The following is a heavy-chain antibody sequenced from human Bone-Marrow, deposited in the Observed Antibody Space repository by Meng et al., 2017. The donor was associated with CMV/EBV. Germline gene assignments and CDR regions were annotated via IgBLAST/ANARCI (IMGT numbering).Heavy chain of an antibody. V-gene: IGHV1-46*01. Sequence: ASVKVSCKASGYTFTSYDINWVRQATGQGLEWMGIINPSGGSTSYAQKFQGRVTMTRDTSTSTVYMELSSLRSEDTAVYYCARVYCSSTSCHRYYGMDVWGQGTTVTVSS. D-gene: IGHD2-2*01. J-gene: IGHJ6*02. CDR3: ARVYCSSTSCHRYYGMDV. CDR1: GYTFTSYD. CDR2: INPSGGST.